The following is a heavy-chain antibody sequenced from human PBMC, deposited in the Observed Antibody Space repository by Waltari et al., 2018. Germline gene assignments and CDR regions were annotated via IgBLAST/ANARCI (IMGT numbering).Heavy chain of an antibody. Sequence: QVQLQESGPGLVKPSETLSLTCTVSGGSISSHYWSWIRQPPGKGLEWIGYIYYSGSTNYNSSLKSRVTISVDTSKNQFSLKLSSVTAADTAVYYCAREIREPNPLYYFDYWGQGTLVTVSS. V-gene: IGHV4-59*11. J-gene: IGHJ4*02. CDR1: GGSISSHY. CDR2: IYYSGST. D-gene: IGHD3-10*01. CDR3: AREIREPNPLYYFDY.